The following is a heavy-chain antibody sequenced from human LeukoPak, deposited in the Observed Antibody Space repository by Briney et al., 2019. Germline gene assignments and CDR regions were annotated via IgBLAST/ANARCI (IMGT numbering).Heavy chain of an antibody. J-gene: IGHJ4*02. CDR3: ARSGDSSGYYYSDFDY. V-gene: IGHV1-18*01. D-gene: IGHD3-22*01. Sequence: ASVKVSCKASGNTFTSYGISWVRQAPGQGLEWMGWIRVYNGNTNYAQKLQGRVTMTTDTSTSTAYMELRSLRSDDTAVYYCARSGDSSGYYYSDFDYWGQGTLVTVSS. CDR2: IRVYNGNT. CDR1: GNTFTSYG.